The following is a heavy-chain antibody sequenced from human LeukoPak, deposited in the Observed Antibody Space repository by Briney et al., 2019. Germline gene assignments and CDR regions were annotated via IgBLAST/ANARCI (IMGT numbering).Heavy chain of an antibody. CDR1: GGSISSYY. D-gene: IGHD2-15*01. Sequence: WETLSLTCTVSGGSISSYYWSWIRQPPGKGLEWIGYIYNSGSTNYNPSLKSRVTISVDTSKNQFSLKLSSVTAADTAVYYCARGLIGYCSGGSCYRGYFDYWGQGTLVTVSS. J-gene: IGHJ4*02. V-gene: IGHV4-59*01. CDR3: ARGLIGYCSGGSCYRGYFDY. CDR2: IYNSGST.